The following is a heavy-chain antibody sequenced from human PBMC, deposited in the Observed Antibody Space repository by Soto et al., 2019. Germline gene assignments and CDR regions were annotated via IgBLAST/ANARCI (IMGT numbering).Heavy chain of an antibody. CDR1: GFTFSNFA. D-gene: IGHD2-2*01. Sequence: PGGSLRLSCAGSGFTFSNFAMGWVRQAPGKGPEWVSSVSGGGSASFSADSVRGRFSVSRDTSKNTLFLQMNTLRVEDTGVYYCAKARQAVVGTDFFDLWGQGTHVPVSS. CDR3: AKARQAVVGTDFFDL. J-gene: IGHJ4*02. V-gene: IGHV3-23*01. CDR2: VSGGGSAS.